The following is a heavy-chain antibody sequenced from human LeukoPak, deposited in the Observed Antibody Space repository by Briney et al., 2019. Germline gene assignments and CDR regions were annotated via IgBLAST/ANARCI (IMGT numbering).Heavy chain of an antibody. D-gene: IGHD5-12*01. CDR3: ARDGSGYSGYDFTFDI. Sequence: PGGSLRLSCAASGFTFSSYSMNWVRQAPGKGLEWVSSINDNSRSIFYTDSLKGRFTVSRDNSKNTLYLQMNSLRAEDTAVYYCARDGSGYSGYDFTFDIWGQGTMVTVSS. CDR2: INDNSRSI. V-gene: IGHV3-21*01. CDR1: GFTFSSYS. J-gene: IGHJ3*02.